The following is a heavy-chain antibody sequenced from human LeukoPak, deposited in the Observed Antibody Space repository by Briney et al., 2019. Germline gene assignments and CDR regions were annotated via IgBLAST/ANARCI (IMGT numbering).Heavy chain of an antibody. CDR2: IYYSGTT. D-gene: IGHD6-19*01. CDR3: ARRDSSVWYLDY. V-gene: IGHV4-59*08. CDR1: GGSMSSYY. J-gene: IGHJ4*02. Sequence: SETLSLTCTVSGGSMSSYYWSWIRQTPGKGLEWIGYIYYSGTTNYNPSLKSRVTISIDTSKNQFSLRVTSVTAADTDVYYCARRDSSVWYLDYWGQGTLVSVSS.